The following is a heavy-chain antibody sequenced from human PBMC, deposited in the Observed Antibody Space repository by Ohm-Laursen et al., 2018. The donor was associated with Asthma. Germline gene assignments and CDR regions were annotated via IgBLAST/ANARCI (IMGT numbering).Heavy chain of an antibody. Sequence: TQTLTLTCTFSAFSLTTRGEGVAWIRQPPGKALEWLALIYWDDDKRYSPSLESRLTITKDTSKNQVVLTMTNMDPVDTATYYCATRHTGTTAGDAFDVWGQGTLVTVSS. V-gene: IGHV2-5*02. CDR3: ATRHTGTTAGDAFDV. CDR1: AFSLTTRGEG. J-gene: IGHJ3*01. D-gene: IGHD1-1*01. CDR2: IYWDDDK.